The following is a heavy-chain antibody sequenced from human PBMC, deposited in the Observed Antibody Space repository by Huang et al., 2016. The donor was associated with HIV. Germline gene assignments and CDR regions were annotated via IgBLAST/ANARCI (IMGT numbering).Heavy chain of an antibody. J-gene: IGHJ4*02. CDR1: GYTFSPSI. V-gene: IGHV3-48*01. CDR3: VRDSSSGLQLRY. Sequence: EVQLVDSGGGLAQPGGSLRLSCVASGYTFSPSIMNWVRQAPGKGLDWVSYIVNTRGATSYAESVKGRFTVSRDNVKNSLYLQMNRLRVEDTAMYYGVRDSSSGLQLRYWGQGALVIVS. D-gene: IGHD3-22*01. CDR2: IVNTRGAT.